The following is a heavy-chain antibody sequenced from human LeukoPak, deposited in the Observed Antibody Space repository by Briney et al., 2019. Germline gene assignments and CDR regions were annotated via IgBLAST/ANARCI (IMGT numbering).Heavy chain of an antibody. J-gene: IGHJ5*02. V-gene: IGHV3-21*04. CDR3: AKARYFDWLRTSNWFDP. CDR1: GFPFSIYS. Sequence: PGGSLRLSCAASGFPFSIYSMNWVRQAPGKGLEWVSSISSSSSYIYYADSVKGRFTISRDNAKNSLYLQMNSLRAEDTAVYYCAKARYFDWLRTSNWFDPWGQGTLVTVSS. CDR2: ISSSSSYI. D-gene: IGHD3-9*01.